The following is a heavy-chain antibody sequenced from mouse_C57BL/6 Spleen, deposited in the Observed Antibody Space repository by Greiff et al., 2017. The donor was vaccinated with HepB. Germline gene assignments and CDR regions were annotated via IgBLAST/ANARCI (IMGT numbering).Heavy chain of an antibody. J-gene: IGHJ3*01. Sequence: EVQLQQSGTVLARPGASVKMSCKISGYTFTSYWMHWVKQRPGQGLEWIGAIYPGNSDTSYNQKFKGKAKLTAVTSASIAYMELSSLTNEDSAVYYCTTHYGSSLTWFAYWGTGTMVTVSA. V-gene: IGHV1-5*01. CDR1: GYTFTSYW. CDR2: IYPGNSDT. CDR3: TTHYGSSLTWFAY. D-gene: IGHD1-1*01.